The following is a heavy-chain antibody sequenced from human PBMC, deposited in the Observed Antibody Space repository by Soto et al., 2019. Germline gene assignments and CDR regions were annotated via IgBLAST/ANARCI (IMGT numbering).Heavy chain of an antibody. D-gene: IGHD4-17*01. V-gene: IGHV3-23*01. CDR2: ITGSGGGT. CDR1: RFSFSNYA. J-gene: IGHJ3*02. Sequence: EVQLLESGGRLVPPGGSLRLSCAGSRFSFSNYAMTWARQAPGEGLEWVSSITGSGGGTTYADCVKGRFTISRDNSKNILYLQMDSLRADDTAVYYCSTDPHGYYIGAFDNWGQGTMVTVSS. CDR3: STDPHGYYIGAFDN.